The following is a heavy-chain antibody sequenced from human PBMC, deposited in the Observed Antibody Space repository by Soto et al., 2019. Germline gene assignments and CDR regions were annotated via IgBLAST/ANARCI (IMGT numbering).Heavy chain of an antibody. D-gene: IGHD2-8*02. CDR3: ARGGYGVYWCDI. CDR2: ISGSGGST. CDR1: GFTFSSYA. V-gene: IGHV3-23*01. J-gene: IGHJ3*02. Sequence: EVQLLESGGGLVQPGGSLRLSCAASGFTFSSYAMSWVRQAPGKGLEWVSAISGSGGSTYYADSVKGRFTISRDNSKNTLYLQMNSLRAEDTAVYYCARGGYGVYWCDISGQGTMVTVSS.